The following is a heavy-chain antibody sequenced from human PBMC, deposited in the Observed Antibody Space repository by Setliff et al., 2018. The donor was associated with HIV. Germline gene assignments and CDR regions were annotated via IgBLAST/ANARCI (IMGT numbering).Heavy chain of an antibody. Sequence: VASVKVSCKASGYTFTSYDINWVRQATGQGLEWMGWMNPNSGNTGYAQKFQGRVTMTRNTSISTAYMELSSLRSEDTAVYYCARGPKGSSGYAGDYWGQGTLVTVSS. D-gene: IGHD3-22*01. CDR3: ARGPKGSSGYAGDY. V-gene: IGHV1-8*01. J-gene: IGHJ4*02. CDR1: GYTFTSYD. CDR2: MNPNSGNT.